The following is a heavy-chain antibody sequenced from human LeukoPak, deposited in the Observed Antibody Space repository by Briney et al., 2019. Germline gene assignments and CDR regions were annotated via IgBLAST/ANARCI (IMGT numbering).Heavy chain of an antibody. V-gene: IGHV3-30-3*01. CDR2: ISYDGSNK. CDR3: ARDQYSGSYSFDY. CDR1: GFTFSSYA. Sequence: GTSLRLSCAASGFTFSSYAMHWVRQAPGRGLEWMAVISYDGSNKYYADSVKGRFTISRDNSKNTLYLQMNSLRAEDTAVYYCARDQYSGSYSFDYWGQGTLVTVSS. J-gene: IGHJ4*02. D-gene: IGHD1-26*01.